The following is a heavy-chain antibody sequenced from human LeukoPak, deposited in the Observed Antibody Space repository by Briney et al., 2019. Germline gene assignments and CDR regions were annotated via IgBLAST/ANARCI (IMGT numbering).Heavy chain of an antibody. V-gene: IGHV3-64*01. CDR2: ISGDGGTT. CDR3: ARGDTSLGGAFDI. D-gene: IGHD3-16*01. Sequence: GGSLRLSCAASRFNLRRYAIHWAPQAPGKGLEHVSAISGDGGTTSYAQSLKGRCTISRENSKKMAYLQLGGLKSEDMAVYYCARGDTSLGGAFDIWGQGTMVTVSP. CDR1: RFNLRRYA. J-gene: IGHJ3*02.